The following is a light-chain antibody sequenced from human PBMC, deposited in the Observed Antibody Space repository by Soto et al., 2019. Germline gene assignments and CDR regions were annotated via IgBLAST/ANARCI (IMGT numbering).Light chain of an antibody. J-gene: IGKJ4*01. V-gene: IGKV1-5*01. CDR1: QSFSSW. CDR3: QQYNSYPVT. CDR2: DAS. Sequence: DIQMTQSPSTLSASVGDRVTITCRASQSFSSWLAWYQQRPGRAPEVLIYDASSLERGVPARFSGSGSGTEFTLTISSLQPDDFATYYCQQYNSYPVTFGGGTKVEIK.